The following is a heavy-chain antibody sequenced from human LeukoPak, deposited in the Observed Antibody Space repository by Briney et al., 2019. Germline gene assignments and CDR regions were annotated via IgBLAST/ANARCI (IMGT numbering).Heavy chain of an antibody. J-gene: IGHJ4*02. CDR1: GYTFTGYY. D-gene: IGHD3-22*01. Sequence: ASVKVSCKASGYTFTGYYMHWVRQAPGQGLEWMGWINPNSGGTNYAQKFQGRVTMTRDTSIGTAYMELSRLRSDDTAVYYCARPSVGSNYYYDSSGYYYDFDYWGQGTLVTVSS. V-gene: IGHV1-2*02. CDR3: ARPSVGSNYYYDSSGYYYDFDY. CDR2: INPNSGGT.